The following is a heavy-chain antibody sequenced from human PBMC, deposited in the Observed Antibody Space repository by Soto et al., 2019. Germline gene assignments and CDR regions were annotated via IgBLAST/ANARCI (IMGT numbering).Heavy chain of an antibody. V-gene: IGHV1-18*04. CDR3: APTLFTRASDH. J-gene: IGHJ4*02. Sequence: ASVKVSCKASGYSFTTFGVTWVRQAPGQGLEWVGWISAFNGKRKFAQNLQGRVTLTTDTPTSTAYMELGSLRSDDTAVYYCAPTLFTRASDHGGKGTRVTVSS. D-gene: IGHD1-1*01. CDR1: GYSFTTFG. CDR2: ISAFNGKR.